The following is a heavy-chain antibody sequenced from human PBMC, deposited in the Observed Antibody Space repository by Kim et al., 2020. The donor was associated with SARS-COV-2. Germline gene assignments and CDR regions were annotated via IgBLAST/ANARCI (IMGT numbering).Heavy chain of an antibody. CDR3: ARVWWELGGNWFDP. CDR2: IYHSGST. V-gene: IGHV4-4*02. Sequence: SETLSLTCAVSGGSISSSNWWSWVRQPPGKGLEWIGEIYHSGSTNYNPSLKSRVTISVDKSKNQFSLKLSSVTAADTAVYYCARVWWELGGNWFDPWGQGTLVTVSS. D-gene: IGHD1-26*01. CDR1: GGSISSSNW. J-gene: IGHJ5*02.